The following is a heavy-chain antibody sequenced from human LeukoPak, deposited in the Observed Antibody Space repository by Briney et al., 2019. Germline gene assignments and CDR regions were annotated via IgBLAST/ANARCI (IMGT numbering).Heavy chain of an antibody. CDR1: GFTLSSYW. Sequence: GGSLRLSCAASGFTLSSYWMSWVRQAPVKGLEWVANIKYDGSEKDYVDSVKGRFTISRDNAKNSLYLQMNSLRAEDTAVYYCARDMAPAGLFFDYWGQGTLVTVSS. CDR3: ARDMAPAGLFFDY. D-gene: IGHD6-13*01. CDR2: IKYDGSEK. J-gene: IGHJ4*02. V-gene: IGHV3-7*01.